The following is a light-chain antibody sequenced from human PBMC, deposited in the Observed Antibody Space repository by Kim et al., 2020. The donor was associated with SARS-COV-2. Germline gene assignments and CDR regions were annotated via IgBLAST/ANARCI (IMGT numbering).Light chain of an antibody. CDR3: SSYSSSSTVL. J-gene: IGLJ2*01. V-gene: IGLV2-14*03. CDR2: DVS. Sequence: QSVLTQPAYVSGSPGQSINISCTGTSSDVGGHNYVSWYQQHPGKAPKLMIYDVSNRPSGVSNRFSGSKSGNTASLTISGLQAEDEADYYCSSYSSSSTVLFGKGTQLTVL. CDR1: SSDVGGHNY.